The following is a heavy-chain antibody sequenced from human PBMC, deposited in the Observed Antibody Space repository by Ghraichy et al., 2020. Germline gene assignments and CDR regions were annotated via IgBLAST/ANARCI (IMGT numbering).Heavy chain of an antibody. J-gene: IGHJ4*02. D-gene: IGHD3-10*01. Sequence: SGPTLVKPTQTLTLTCTFSGFSLSTSGVGVGWIRQPPGKALEWLALIYWNDDKRYSPSLKSRLTITKDTSKNQVVLTMINMDPVDTATYYCAHRLSWFGEFGFDYWGQGTLVTVSS. CDR3: AHRLSWFGEFGFDY. CDR1: GFSLSTSGVG. CDR2: IYWNDDK. V-gene: IGHV2-5*01.